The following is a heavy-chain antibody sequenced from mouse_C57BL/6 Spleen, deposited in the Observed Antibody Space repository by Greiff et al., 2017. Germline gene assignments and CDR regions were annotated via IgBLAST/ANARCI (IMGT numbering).Heavy chain of an antibody. J-gene: IGHJ3*01. CDR1: GYTFTSYW. Sequence: VKLQQPGTELVKPGASVKLSCKASGYTFTSYWMHWVKQRPGQGLEWIGNINPSNGGTNYNEKFKSKATLTVDKSSSTAYMQLSSLTSEDSAVYYCARPDYYGSRAWFAYWGQGTLVTVSA. CDR3: ARPDYYGSRAWFAY. CDR2: INPSNGGT. D-gene: IGHD1-1*01. V-gene: IGHV1-53*01.